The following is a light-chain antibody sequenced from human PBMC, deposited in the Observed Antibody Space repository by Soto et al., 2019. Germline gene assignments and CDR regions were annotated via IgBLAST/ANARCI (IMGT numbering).Light chain of an antibody. Sequence: EIVLTQSPGTLSVSPGERATLSCRASQSIGSNLAWYQQKPGQAPRLLIYNASQRATGIPARFTGSGSGTDFTLTIRSLGPEDFAVYYCQQRYNWPPLTFGGGTKVDIK. CDR3: QQRYNWPPLT. V-gene: IGKV3-11*01. CDR1: QSIGSN. J-gene: IGKJ4*01. CDR2: NAS.